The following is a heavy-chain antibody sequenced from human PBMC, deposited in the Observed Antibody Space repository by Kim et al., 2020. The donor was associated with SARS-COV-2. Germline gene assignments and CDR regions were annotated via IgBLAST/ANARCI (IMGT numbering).Heavy chain of an antibody. J-gene: IGHJ4*02. CDR3: ARETATTKAVDY. D-gene: IGHD6-25*01. V-gene: IGHV1-2*06. Sequence: ASVKVSCKASGYSFTGYHLHWVRQAPGQGLEWMGRINPHSGGTNYAEKFQGRVTMTRATSISAAYMELTRLRSDDTAVYYCARETATTKAVDYWGQGTLV. CDR1: GYSFTGYH. CDR2: INPHSGGT.